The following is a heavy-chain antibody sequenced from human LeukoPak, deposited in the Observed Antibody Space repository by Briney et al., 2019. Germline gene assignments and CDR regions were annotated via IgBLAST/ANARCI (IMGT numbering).Heavy chain of an antibody. D-gene: IGHD3-22*01. V-gene: IGHV3-33*01. CDR3: ARGVGDSSGYYYYFDY. Sequence: GGSLRLSCAASGFTFSSYGMHWVRQAPGKGLEWVALIWFDGSNKYYADSVKGRFTISRENSKNTLYLQMNSLRAEDTAVYYCARGVGDSSGYYYYFDYWGQGTLVTVSS. J-gene: IGHJ4*02. CDR2: IWFDGSNK. CDR1: GFTFSSYG.